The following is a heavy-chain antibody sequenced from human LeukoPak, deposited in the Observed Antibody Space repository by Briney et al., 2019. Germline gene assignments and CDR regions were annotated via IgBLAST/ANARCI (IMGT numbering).Heavy chain of an antibody. V-gene: IGHV1-2*02. Sequence: GASVKVSCKASGYSFTDYYMHWVRHAPGQGLEWMGWINPNSGGTNCAQKFQDRVTMTRDTSISTAYMELSELRSDDTAVYYCARVDISSAWSVAREVHQDFDYWGQGTLVTVSS. J-gene: IGHJ4*02. CDR3: ARVDISSAWSVAREVHQDFDY. CDR2: INPNSGGT. D-gene: IGHD6-19*01. CDR1: GYSFTDYY.